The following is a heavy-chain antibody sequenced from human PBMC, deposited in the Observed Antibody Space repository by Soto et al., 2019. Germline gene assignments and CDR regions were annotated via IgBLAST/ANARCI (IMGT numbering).Heavy chain of an antibody. V-gene: IGHV3-53*01. D-gene: IGHD7-27*01. CDR3: ARDLNWGFDH. Sequence: PGGSLRLSCAASGLIVSSNYMSWVRQAPGKGLEWVSIIYSSGGTYYADSVKGRFTISRDNSMNTLYLQMNSLRDEDTAVYYCARDLNWGFDHWGRGTLVTVSS. CDR2: IYSSGGT. CDR1: GLIVSSNY. J-gene: IGHJ5*02.